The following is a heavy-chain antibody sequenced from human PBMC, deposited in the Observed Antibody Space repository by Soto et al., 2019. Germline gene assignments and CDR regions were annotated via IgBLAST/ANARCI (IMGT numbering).Heavy chain of an antibody. CDR1: GFTFRDYW. D-gene: IGHD3-3*01. V-gene: IGHV3-74*01. CDR2: IISDGSYT. CDR3: ARAPSSYESGYYDF. Sequence: GGSLRLSCSVSGFTFRDYWMYWVSQAPGKGLVWVSRIISDGSYTFYADSVKGRFTISRDNAKNTLYLQMSSLRAEDTAVYYCARAPSSYESGYYDFWGQGTLVTVSS. J-gene: IGHJ4*02.